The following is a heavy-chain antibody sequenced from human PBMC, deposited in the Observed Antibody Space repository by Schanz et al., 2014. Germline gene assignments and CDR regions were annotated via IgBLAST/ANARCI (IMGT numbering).Heavy chain of an antibody. Sequence: QVQLQESGPGLVKPSETLSLTCTVPSDSISHYYLSWIRQPPGKELEWVAFIYDRGSTSYNPSLNGRAPIPLDTAKNQFPRRRSSVTAADTAVYYCARHRVYGAFDLWGQGTLVTVSS. J-gene: IGHJ4*02. CDR1: SDSISHYY. D-gene: IGHD4-17*01. CDR2: IYDRGST. V-gene: IGHV4-59*08. CDR3: ARHRVYGAFDL.